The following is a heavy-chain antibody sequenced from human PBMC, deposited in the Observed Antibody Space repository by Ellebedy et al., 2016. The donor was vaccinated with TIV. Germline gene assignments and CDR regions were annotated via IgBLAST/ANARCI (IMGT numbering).Heavy chain of an antibody. V-gene: IGHV3-7*01. Sequence: GGSLRLSCTASGFTFSNYWMTWVRQAPGKRLEWVANIKQDGSEKYYVDSVKGRFSISRDNAKSSLYVQMNSLRDEDTAVYYCARDQWLGRAYYFDSWGQGTLVTVSS. J-gene: IGHJ4*02. D-gene: IGHD6-19*01. CDR1: GFTFSNYW. CDR3: ARDQWLGRAYYFDS. CDR2: IKQDGSEK.